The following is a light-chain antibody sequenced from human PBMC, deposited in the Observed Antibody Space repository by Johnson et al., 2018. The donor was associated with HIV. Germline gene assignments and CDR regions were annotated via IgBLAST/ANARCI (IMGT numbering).Light chain of an antibody. CDR2: DND. V-gene: IGLV1-51*01. CDR1: SSNIGNNY. Sequence: QAVLTQPPSVSAAPGQKVTISCSGTSSNIGNNYVSWYQHLPGTAPKVLIYDNDKRPSGIPDRFSGSKSGTSATLGISGLQTGDEADYYCGKWDSSLSTPNYVFGAGTKVTVL. J-gene: IGLJ1*01. CDR3: GKWDSSLSTPNYV.